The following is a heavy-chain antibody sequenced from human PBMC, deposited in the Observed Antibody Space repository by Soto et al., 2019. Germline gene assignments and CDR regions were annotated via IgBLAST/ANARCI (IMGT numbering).Heavy chain of an antibody. CDR2: IYYSGST. CDR3: ARWDSSSWFSH. Sequence: PSETLSLTCTVSGGSISSGGYYWSWIRQHPGKGLEWIGYIYYSGSTYYNPSLKSRVTISLDTSKNQFSLKLSSVTAADTAVYYCARWDSSSWFSHWGQGTLVTVSS. J-gene: IGHJ4*02. D-gene: IGHD6-13*01. V-gene: IGHV4-31*03. CDR1: GGSISSGGYY.